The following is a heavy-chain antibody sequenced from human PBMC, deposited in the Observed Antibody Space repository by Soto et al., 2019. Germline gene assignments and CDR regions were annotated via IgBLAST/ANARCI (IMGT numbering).Heavy chain of an antibody. D-gene: IGHD3-22*01. J-gene: IGHJ4*02. CDR3: ARDSSGYYHFDS. CDR1: GGSISSGGYY. CDR2: IYYRGST. Sequence: QVQLQESGPGLVKPSQTLSLTCTVSGGSISSGGYYCNWIRQHPGKGLEWIGYIYYRGSTYYNPSYKGRVTISVDTSKNQFYRKLTSVTAADRAVYYCARDSSGYYHFDSWGQGTLVTVSS. V-gene: IGHV4-31*03.